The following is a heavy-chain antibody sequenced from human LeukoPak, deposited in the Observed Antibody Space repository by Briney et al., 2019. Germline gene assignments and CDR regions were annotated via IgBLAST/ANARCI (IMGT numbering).Heavy chain of an antibody. CDR3: ARASGPFDY. CDR1: GFTFSIYG. J-gene: IGHJ4*02. D-gene: IGHD3-10*01. V-gene: IGHV3-33*01. CDR2: IWNDGSIK. Sequence: GGALRLSCAASGFTFSIYGMHWVRQAPGKGVEWVAVIWNDGSIKYYAHSVKGRFTISRDNFKNTLFLQMNSLRVEDTAVYSCARASGPFDYWGQGTLVTVSS.